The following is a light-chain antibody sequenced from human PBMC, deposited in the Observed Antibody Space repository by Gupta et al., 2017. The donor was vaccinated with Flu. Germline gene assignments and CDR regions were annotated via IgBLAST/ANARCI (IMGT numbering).Light chain of an antibody. Sequence: EIVLTQSPDILSLSPGERATLSCRASQSVSTYLAWYQKKPGQAPRLLIYDASQRDTGIPARFSGSGDGTDFTLTISSREPEDFAVYFCQKRTNWPPYTFGQGTKLEI. V-gene: IGKV3-11*01. CDR3: QKRTNWPPYT. CDR1: QSVSTY. CDR2: DAS. J-gene: IGKJ2*01.